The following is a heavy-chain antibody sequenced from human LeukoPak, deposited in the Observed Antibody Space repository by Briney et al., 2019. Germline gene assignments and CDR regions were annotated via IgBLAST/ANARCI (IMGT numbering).Heavy chain of an antibody. Sequence: SETLSLTCTVSGGSISSSSYYWGWIRQPPGKGLEWIGSIYYSGSTYYNPSLKSRVTISVDTSKNQFSLKLSSVTAADTAVYYCARDPYGSGSYQNWGQGTLVTASS. CDR2: IYYSGST. V-gene: IGHV4-39*07. D-gene: IGHD3-10*01. J-gene: IGHJ4*02. CDR1: GGSISSSSYY. CDR3: ARDPYGSGSYQN.